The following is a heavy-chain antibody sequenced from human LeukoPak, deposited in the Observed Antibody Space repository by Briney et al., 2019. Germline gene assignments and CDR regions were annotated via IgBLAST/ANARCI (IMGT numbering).Heavy chain of an antibody. CDR3: ARVLRYFDWHSGYFDY. CDR1: GGSISSGGYY. V-gene: IGHV4-30-4*08. D-gene: IGHD3-9*01. CDR2: IYYSGST. Sequence: PSETLSLTCTVSGGSISSGGYYWSWIRQHPGKGLEWIGYIYYSGSTYYNPSLKSRVTISVDTSKNQFSLKLSSVTAADTAVYYCARVLRYFDWHSGYFDYWGQGTLVTVSS. J-gene: IGHJ4*02.